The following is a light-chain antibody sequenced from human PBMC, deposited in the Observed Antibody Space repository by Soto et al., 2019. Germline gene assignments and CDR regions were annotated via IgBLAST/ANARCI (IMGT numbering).Light chain of an antibody. V-gene: IGKV1-27*01. CDR3: QKYNSAPLT. J-gene: IGKJ4*01. CDR1: QGIAPY. Sequence: DVQMTQSPSSLSAFVGDRVTITCRASQGIAPYLAWFQQKXXKVPKLLIYATSTLQSGVPSRFSGSGSGTDFTLTVTSLQPEDVGTYYCQKYNSAPLTFGGGTKVEIK. CDR2: ATS.